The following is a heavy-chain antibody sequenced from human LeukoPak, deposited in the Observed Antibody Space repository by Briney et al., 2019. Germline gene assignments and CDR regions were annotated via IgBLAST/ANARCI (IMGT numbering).Heavy chain of an antibody. CDR2: IYYSGST. CDR1: GGSISSGGYY. CDR3: ARGWALGYCSSTSCPNWFDP. Sequence: PSETLSLTCTVSGGSISSGGYYWSWIRQHPGQGLEWIGYIYYSGSTYYNPSLKSRVTISVDTSKNQFSLKLSSVTAADTAVYYCARGWALGYCSSTSCPNWFDPWGQGTLVTVSS. V-gene: IGHV4-31*03. J-gene: IGHJ5*02. D-gene: IGHD2-2*01.